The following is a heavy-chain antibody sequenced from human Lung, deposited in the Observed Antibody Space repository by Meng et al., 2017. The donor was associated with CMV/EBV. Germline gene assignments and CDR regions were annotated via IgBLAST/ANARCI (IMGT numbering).Heavy chain of an antibody. V-gene: IGHV3-33*06. Sequence: GESXKIPXAASGFTFSSYGMHWVRQAPGKGLEWVAVIWYDGSHKYYTDSVKGRFTISRDNSKNTLYLQMNSLRAEDTAVYYCAKTAQFSSPNIDYWGQGPLVTVSS. J-gene: IGHJ4*02. D-gene: IGHD6-6*01. CDR3: AKTAQFSSPNIDY. CDR1: GFTFSSYG. CDR2: IWYDGSHK.